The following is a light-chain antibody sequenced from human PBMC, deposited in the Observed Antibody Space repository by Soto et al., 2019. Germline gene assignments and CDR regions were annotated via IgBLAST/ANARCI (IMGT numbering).Light chain of an antibody. Sequence: QSVLTQPPSASGSPGQSVTISCTGTSSDVGAYNNVSWYQQHPGKAPKLMIFDVNMRPPGVPDRFSGSKSGNTASLTVSGLQPEDEADDYCSSYGGTNASNYVFGTGTKLTVL. J-gene: IGLJ1*01. V-gene: IGLV2-8*01. CDR3: SSYGGTNASNYV. CDR2: DVN. CDR1: SSDVGAYNN.